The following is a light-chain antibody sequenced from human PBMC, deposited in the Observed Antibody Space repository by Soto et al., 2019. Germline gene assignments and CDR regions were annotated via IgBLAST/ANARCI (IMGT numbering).Light chain of an antibody. V-gene: IGKV3-20*01. CDR3: QQYGSSSWT. Sequence: EIVLTQSPGTLSLSPGERATLSCRASQSVSSSYLAWYQQKPGQAPRLLIYGASSSATGLPDRFSGSGSETDFTLTISRLEPEDFAVYYCQQYGSSSWTFGQGTKVEIK. J-gene: IGKJ1*01. CDR2: GAS. CDR1: QSVSSSY.